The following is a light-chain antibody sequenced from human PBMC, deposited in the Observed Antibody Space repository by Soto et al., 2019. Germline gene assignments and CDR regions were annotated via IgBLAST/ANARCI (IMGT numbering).Light chain of an antibody. CDR2: SNN. Sequence: QPVLTQPPEATGSTGQRDTVSCAPSTANIGSNAVNCYQQLPGTAPKLLIYSNNQRPSGVPDRFSGSKSGTSASLAISGLQFEDESDYYCAFSDDSRHRSYVF. CDR3: AFSDDSRHRSYV. CDR1: TANIGSNA. V-gene: IGLV1-44*01. J-gene: IGLJ1*01.